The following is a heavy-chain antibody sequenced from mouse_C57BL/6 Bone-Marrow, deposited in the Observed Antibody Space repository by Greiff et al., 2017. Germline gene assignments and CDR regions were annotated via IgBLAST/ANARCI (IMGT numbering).Heavy chain of an antibody. CDR1: GFSLTSYG. CDR3: ASIYYGNYCCAMDY. D-gene: IGHD2-1*01. CDR2: IWSGGST. J-gene: IGHJ4*01. V-gene: IGHV2-2*01. Sequence: VQRVESGPGLVQPSQSLSITCTVSGFSLTSYGVHWVRQSPGKGLEWLGVIWSGGSTDYNAAFISRLSISKDNSKSQVFFKMNSLQADDTAIYYCASIYYGNYCCAMDYWGQGTSVTVSS.